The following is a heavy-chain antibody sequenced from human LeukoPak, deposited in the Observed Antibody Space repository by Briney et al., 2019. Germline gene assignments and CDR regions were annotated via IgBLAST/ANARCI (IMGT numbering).Heavy chain of an antibody. D-gene: IGHD2-2*02. CDR2: ISGSGAST. V-gene: IGHV3-23*01. CDR3: AKSRSSSSTSCYNY. CDR1: GFPFSSYA. Sequence: GGSLRLSCAASGFPFSSYAMNWVRQAPGKGLEWVSAISGSGASTYYADSVKDRFTLSRDDSKNTLYLQMNSLRAEDTAVYYCAKSRSSSSTSCYNYWGQGTLVTVSS. J-gene: IGHJ4*02.